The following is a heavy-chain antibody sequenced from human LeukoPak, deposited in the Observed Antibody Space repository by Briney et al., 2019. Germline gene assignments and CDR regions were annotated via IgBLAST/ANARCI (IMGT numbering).Heavy chain of an antibody. V-gene: IGHV4-59*01. J-gene: IGHJ3*02. CDR2: IHNSGSS. D-gene: IGHD3-22*01. Sequence: SETLSLTCTVSGGSINNYFWSWIRQPPGKGLEWIGYIHNSGSSNYNPSLKSRATFAVDTSENQLSLRLNSVTAADTAVYYCASLGGYYESRNSSQLETFDIWGQGTMVTDSS. CDR3: ASLGGYYESRNSSQLETFDI. CDR1: GGSINNYF.